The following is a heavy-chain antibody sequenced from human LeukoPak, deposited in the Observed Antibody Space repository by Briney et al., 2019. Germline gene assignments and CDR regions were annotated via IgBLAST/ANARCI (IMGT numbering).Heavy chain of an antibody. Sequence: GGSLRLSCAASGLTFSSYSMNWVRQAPGKGLEWVSSISSSSGYIYYADSLKGRFTISRDNAKNSLYLQMNSLRAEDSAVYYCARRKNGYDSSGYRRGWFDPWGQGTLVTVSS. D-gene: IGHD3-22*01. CDR3: ARRKNGYDSSGYRRGWFDP. CDR1: GLTFSSYS. J-gene: IGHJ5*02. CDR2: ISSSSGYI. V-gene: IGHV3-21*01.